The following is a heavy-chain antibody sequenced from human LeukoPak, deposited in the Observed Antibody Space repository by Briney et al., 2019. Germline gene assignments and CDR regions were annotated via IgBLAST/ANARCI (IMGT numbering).Heavy chain of an antibody. J-gene: IGHJ4*02. CDR1: GYTFTSYG. V-gene: IGHV1-2*06. Sequence: ASVKVSCXASGYTFTSYGISWVRQAPGQGLEWMGRINPNSGGTNYAQKFQGRVTMTRDTSISTAYMELSRLRSDDTAVYYCARGDGDYPDYWGQGTLVTVSS. CDR3: ARGDGDYPDY. D-gene: IGHD4-17*01. CDR2: INPNSGGT.